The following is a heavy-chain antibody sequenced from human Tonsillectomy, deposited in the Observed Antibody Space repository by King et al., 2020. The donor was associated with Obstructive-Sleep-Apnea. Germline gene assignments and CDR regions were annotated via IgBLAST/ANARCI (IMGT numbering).Heavy chain of an antibody. CDR1: GFNFNVYY. V-gene: IGHV3-30*07. CDR3: VRGSRLWFGEF. J-gene: IGHJ4*02. Sequence: VQLVESGGGVVQPGRSLRLSWAASGFNFNVYYLHWVRQTPGKGLELVAVISSDGGKKYYADSVKGRFTISRDNSKSTLYLQMNSLTTEDTAIYYCVRGSRLWFGEFWGRGTLVTVSA. CDR2: ISSDGGKK. D-gene: IGHD3-10*01.